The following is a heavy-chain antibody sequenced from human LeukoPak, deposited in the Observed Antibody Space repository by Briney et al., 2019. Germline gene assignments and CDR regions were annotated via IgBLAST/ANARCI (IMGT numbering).Heavy chain of an antibody. J-gene: IGHJ4*02. CDR1: GDSISSYY. Sequence: PSETLSLTCTVSGDSISSYYWSWIRQPPGKGLEWIGYIYYSGSTNYNPSLKSRVSISVDTSKNQFSLKLSSVTVADTAVYYCARSSGSHTYYFDYWGQGTLVTVSS. D-gene: IGHD1-26*01. V-gene: IGHV4-59*01. CDR2: IYYSGST. CDR3: ARSSGSHTYYFDY.